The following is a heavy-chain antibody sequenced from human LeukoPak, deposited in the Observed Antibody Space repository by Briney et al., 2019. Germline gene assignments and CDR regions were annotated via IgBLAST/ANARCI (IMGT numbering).Heavy chain of an antibody. J-gene: IGHJ4*02. D-gene: IGHD3-10*01. V-gene: IGHV3-23*01. CDR3: AKAAPPGFLPPFDY. CDR2: ISGSGGST. CDR1: GFTFSNYY. Sequence: AGGSLRLSCAASGFTFSNYYMTWIRQAPGKGLEWVSAISGSGGSTYYADSVKGRFTISRDNSKNTLYLQMNSLRAEDTAVYYCAKAAPPGFLPPFDYWGQGTLVTVSS.